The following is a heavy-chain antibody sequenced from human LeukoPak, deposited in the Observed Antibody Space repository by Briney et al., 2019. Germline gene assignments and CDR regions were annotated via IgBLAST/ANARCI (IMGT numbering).Heavy chain of an antibody. Sequence: SQTLSLTCTVSGGSISSGGYYWNWIRQPPGKGLEWIGYIYYSGSTNYNPSLKSRVTISVDTSKNQFSLKLSSVTAADTAVYYCARGGWYPESFQHWGQGALVTVSS. CDR2: IYYSGST. CDR3: ARGGWYPESFQH. CDR1: GGSISSGGYY. J-gene: IGHJ1*01. V-gene: IGHV4-61*08. D-gene: IGHD6-19*01.